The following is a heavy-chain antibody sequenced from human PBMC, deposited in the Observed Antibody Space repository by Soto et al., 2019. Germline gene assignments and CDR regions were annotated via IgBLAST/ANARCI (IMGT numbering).Heavy chain of an antibody. CDR2: INPNSGGT. J-gene: IGHJ3*02. Sequence: ASVKVSCKASGYTFTGYYMHWVRQAPGQGLEWMGWINPNSGGTNYAQKFQGWVTMTRDTSISTAYMELSGLRSDDTAVYYCARWPYDYVWGSYRHDAFDICGQGPMVTVSS. CDR3: ARWPYDYVWGSYRHDAFDI. V-gene: IGHV1-2*04. D-gene: IGHD3-16*02. CDR1: GYTFTGYY.